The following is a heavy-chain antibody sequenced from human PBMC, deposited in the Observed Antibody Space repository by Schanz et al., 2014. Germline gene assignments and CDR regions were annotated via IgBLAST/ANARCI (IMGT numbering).Heavy chain of an antibody. CDR1: GYIFINSG. Sequence: QVHLVQSGAEVKRPGATVKVSCKASGYIFINSGISWVRQAPGQGLEWMGWISVYNHNKEYDQKFQGRVTMPTDTSTSTAYMALTDLRSDDTAVYYCARDRRFFDRDDLYYFDSWGQGTLVTVSS. V-gene: IGHV1-18*01. J-gene: IGHJ4*02. CDR2: ISVYNHNK. CDR3: ARDRRFFDRDDLYYFDS. D-gene: IGHD3-3*01.